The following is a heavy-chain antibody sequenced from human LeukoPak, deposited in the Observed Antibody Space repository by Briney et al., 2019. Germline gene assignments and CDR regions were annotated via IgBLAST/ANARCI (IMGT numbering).Heavy chain of an antibody. V-gene: IGHV4-34*01. CDR3: ARGRAYGGNSIIWFFDL. Sequence: TSETLSLTCAVYGGSFSAYYWSWIRQPPGKGPEWIGEINHSGSTNYNPSLESRVTISVDTSRNQFSLKLSSVTAADTAMFYCARGRAYGGNSIIWFFDLWGRGTLATVSS. CDR2: INHSGST. D-gene: IGHD4-23*01. CDR1: GGSFSAYY. J-gene: IGHJ2*01.